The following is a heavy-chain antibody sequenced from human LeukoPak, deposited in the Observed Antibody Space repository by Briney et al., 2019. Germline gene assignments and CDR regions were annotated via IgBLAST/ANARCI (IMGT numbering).Heavy chain of an antibody. CDR2: IYPGDSAT. CDR3: ARDYGSGTYRDAFDI. CDR1: GYTFTSYW. J-gene: IGHJ3*02. D-gene: IGHD3-10*01. Sequence: PGESLKFSCKGSGYTFTSYWIGWVRQMPGKGLEWMGIIYPGDSATRYSPSFQGQVTISVDKSISTAYLQWSSLKASDTATYYCARDYGSGTYRDAFDIWGQGTMVTVSS. V-gene: IGHV5-51*01.